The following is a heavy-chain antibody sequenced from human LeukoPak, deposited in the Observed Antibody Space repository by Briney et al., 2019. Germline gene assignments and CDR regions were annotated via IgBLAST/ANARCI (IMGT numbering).Heavy chain of an antibody. CDR3: ARSATVTTGYFDY. CDR2: IYSNGNT. D-gene: IGHD4-17*01. V-gene: IGHV4-39*07. J-gene: IGHJ4*02. CDR1: GGSISSSGHY. Sequence: PSETLSLTCSLSGGSISSSGHYWGWIRQSPEKGLDWIGSIYSNGNTYYNPSVKSRVTISVDTSKNQFSLKLTSVTAAETAVYYCARSATVTTGYFDYWGQGALVTVSS.